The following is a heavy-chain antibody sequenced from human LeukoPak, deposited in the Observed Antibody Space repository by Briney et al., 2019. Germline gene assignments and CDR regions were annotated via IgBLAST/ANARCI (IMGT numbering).Heavy chain of an antibody. CDR2: ISYDGSNK. D-gene: IGHD3-22*01. Sequence: GGSLRLSCAASGFTFSSYGMHWVRQAPGKGLEWVAVISYDGSNKYYADSVKGRFTISRDNSKNTLYLQMNSLRAEDTAVYYCAKDLALMYYYDSSGYAPASGMDVWGQGTTVTVSS. CDR1: GFTFSSYG. V-gene: IGHV3-30*18. CDR3: AKDLALMYYYDSSGYAPASGMDV. J-gene: IGHJ6*02.